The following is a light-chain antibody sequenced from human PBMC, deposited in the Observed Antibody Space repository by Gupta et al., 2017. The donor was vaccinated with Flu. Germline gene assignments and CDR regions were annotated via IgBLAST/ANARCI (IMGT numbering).Light chain of an antibody. Sequence: SYELTQSPSVSVSPGQTASITCSGDKFGAKYTCWYQQKPGQSPVLVIYQDYKRPSGIPELFSASNSGTTATLTISGTQAVDDAYYYSQAWDSSTWVFGGGTKLTVL. CDR3: QAWDSSTWV. CDR2: QDY. J-gene: IGLJ3*02. CDR1: KFGAKY. V-gene: IGLV3-1*01.